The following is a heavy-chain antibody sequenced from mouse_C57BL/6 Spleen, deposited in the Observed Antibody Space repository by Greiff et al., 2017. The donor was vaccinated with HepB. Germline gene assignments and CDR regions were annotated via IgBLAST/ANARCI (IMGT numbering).Heavy chain of an antibody. CDR2: IYPRSGNT. Sequence: VQVVESGAELARPGASVKLSCKASGYTFTSYGISWVKQSPGQGLEWIGEIYPRSGNTYYNEKFKGKATLTADKSSSTAYMERRSLTSEDSAVYCWAREVTTVGADDWGQGTTLTVSS. V-gene: IGHV1-81*01. D-gene: IGHD1-1*01. CDR1: GYTFTSYG. J-gene: IGHJ2*01. CDR3: AREVTTVGADD.